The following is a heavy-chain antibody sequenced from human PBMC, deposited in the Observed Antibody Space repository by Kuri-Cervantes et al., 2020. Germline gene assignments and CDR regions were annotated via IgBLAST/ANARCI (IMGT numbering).Heavy chain of an antibody. J-gene: IGHJ3*02. CDR3: ARPSGSYSLLDAFDI. Sequence: GGSLRLSCAASGFTFSDYYMSWIRQAPGKGLEWVSYISSSGSTIYYADSVKGRFTISRDNAKSSLYLQMNSLRAEDTAVYYCARPSGSYSLLDAFDIWGQGTMVTVSS. CDR2: ISSSGSTI. D-gene: IGHD1-26*01. CDR1: GFTFSDYY. V-gene: IGHV3-11*01.